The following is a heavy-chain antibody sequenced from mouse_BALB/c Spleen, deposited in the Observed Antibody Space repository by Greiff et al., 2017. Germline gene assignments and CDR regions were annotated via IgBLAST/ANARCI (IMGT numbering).Heavy chain of an antibody. V-gene: IGHV5-12-2*01. J-gene: IGHJ2*01. CDR3: ARTYGNNLGVLDY. CDR2: ISNGGGST. D-gene: IGHD2-1*01. Sequence: EVQRVESGGGLVQPGGSLKLSCAASGFTFSSYTMSWVRQTPEKRLEWVAYISNGGGSTYYPDTVKGRFTISRDNAKNTLYLQMSSLKSEDTAMYYCARTYGNNLGVLDYWGQGTTLTVSS. CDR1: GFTFSSYT.